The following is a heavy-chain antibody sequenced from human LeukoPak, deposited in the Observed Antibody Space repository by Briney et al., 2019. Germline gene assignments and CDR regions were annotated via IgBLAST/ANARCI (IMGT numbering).Heavy chain of an antibody. D-gene: IGHD3-10*01. CDR2: INHSGST. Sequence: SETLSLTCAVYGGSFSGYYWSWIRQPPGKGLEWIGEINHSGSTNYNPSLKSRVTISVDTSKNQFSLKLSSVTAADTAVCYCASRRGYYGSGSYFYWGQGTLVTVSS. CDR1: GGSFSGYY. J-gene: IGHJ4*02. V-gene: IGHV4-34*01. CDR3: ASRRGYYGSGSYFY.